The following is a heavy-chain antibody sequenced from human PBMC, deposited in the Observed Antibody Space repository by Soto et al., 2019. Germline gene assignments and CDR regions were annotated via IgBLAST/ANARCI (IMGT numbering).Heavy chain of an antibody. D-gene: IGHD6-19*01. CDR1: GYTFTGYY. Sequence: ASVKVSCKASGYTFTGYYMHWVRQAPGQGLEWMGWINPNSGGTNYAQKFQGRVTMTRDTSISTAYMELSRLRSDDTAVYYCARKKYSSGWYAFDIWGQGTMVTVSS. J-gene: IGHJ3*02. CDR3: ARKKYSSGWYAFDI. V-gene: IGHV1-2*02. CDR2: INPNSGGT.